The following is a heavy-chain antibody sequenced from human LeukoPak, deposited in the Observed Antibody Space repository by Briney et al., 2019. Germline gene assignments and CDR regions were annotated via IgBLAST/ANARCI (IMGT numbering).Heavy chain of an antibody. D-gene: IGHD2-15*01. J-gene: IGHJ4*02. Sequence: SVKVSRKASGGTFSSYAISWVRQASGQGLEWMGRIIPILGIANYAQKFQGRVTITADKSTSTAYMELSSLRSEDTAVYYCAARYCSGGSCELVYDYWGQGTLVTVSS. CDR3: AARYCSGGSCELVYDY. V-gene: IGHV1-69*04. CDR1: GGTFSSYA. CDR2: IIPILGIA.